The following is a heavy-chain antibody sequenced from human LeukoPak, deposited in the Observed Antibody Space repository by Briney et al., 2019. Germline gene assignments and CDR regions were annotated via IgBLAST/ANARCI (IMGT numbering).Heavy chain of an antibody. CDR2: INPNSGGT. J-gene: IGHJ4*02. CDR1: GYTFTGYY. D-gene: IGHD6-6*01. CDR3: ARVASVGSSIDY. Sequence: AASVKVSCKASGYTFTGYYMHWVRQAPGQGLEWMGWINPNSGGTNYAQKFQGRVTMTRDTSISTAYMELSRLRSDDTAVYYCARVASVGSSIDYWGQGTLVTVSS. V-gene: IGHV1-2*02.